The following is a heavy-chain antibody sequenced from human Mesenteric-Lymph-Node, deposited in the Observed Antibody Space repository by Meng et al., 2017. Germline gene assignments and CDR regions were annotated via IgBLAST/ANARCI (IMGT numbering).Heavy chain of an antibody. J-gene: IGHJ4*02. V-gene: IGHV3-21*04. Sequence: GGSLRLSCAASGFTFSSYSMNWVRQAPGKGLEWVSSISSSSSYIYYADSVKGRFTISRDNSKNTLYLHMNSLRAEDTAVYYCAKPKGSSWLYYFDFWGPGTLVTVSS. CDR2: ISSSSSYI. CDR3: AKPKGSSWLYYFDF. CDR1: GFTFSSYS. D-gene: IGHD6-13*01.